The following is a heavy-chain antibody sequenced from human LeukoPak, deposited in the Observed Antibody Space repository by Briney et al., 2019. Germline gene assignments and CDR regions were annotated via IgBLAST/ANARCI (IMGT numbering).Heavy chain of an antibody. D-gene: IGHD1-14*01. J-gene: IGHJ4*02. CDR2: IYPADSET. Sequence: GESLKISCKGSGYSFTTYWIGWVRQMPGKGLEWMGIIYPADSETRLSPSFQGQVTISADKSITTAYLQWSSLRASDTAIYYCARLEDNRGSGYYFDYWGQGTLVTVSS. CDR1: GYSFTTYW. V-gene: IGHV5-51*01. CDR3: ARLEDNRGSGYYFDY.